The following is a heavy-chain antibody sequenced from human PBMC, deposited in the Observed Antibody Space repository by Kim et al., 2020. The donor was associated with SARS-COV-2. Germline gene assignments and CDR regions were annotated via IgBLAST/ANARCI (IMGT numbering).Heavy chain of an antibody. V-gene: IGHV1-18*01. CDR1: GYTFSDFG. CDR2: ISTYNGNT. Sequence: ASVKVSCKTSGYTFSDFGITWVRQVPGQDLEWMGWISTYNGNTNYVQKLQGRVTMAADTSTSTSYMELRSLTSDDTAVYFCARGAISSTGRLDYWGQGTLVTVSS. D-gene: IGHD2-2*02. J-gene: IGHJ4*02. CDR3: ARGAISSTGRLDY.